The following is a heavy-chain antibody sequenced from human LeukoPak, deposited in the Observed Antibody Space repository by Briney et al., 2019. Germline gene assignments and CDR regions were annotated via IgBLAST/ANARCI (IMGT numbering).Heavy chain of an antibody. J-gene: IGHJ4*02. CDR1: GGSISSSSHY. D-gene: IGHD5-18*01. Sequence: SETLSLTCTVSGGSISSSSHYWGWIRQPPGKGLEWIGVSTYYNPSLKNRVTISRDTSKNHFSLKLSSVTAADTAIYYCARAGYSYGIISYFDSWGQGTLVTVS. V-gene: IGHV4-39*02. CDR2: VST. CDR3: ARAGYSYGIISYFDS.